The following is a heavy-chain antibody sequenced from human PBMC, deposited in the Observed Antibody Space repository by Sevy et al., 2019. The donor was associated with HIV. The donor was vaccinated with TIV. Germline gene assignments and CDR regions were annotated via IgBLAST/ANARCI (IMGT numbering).Heavy chain of an antibody. J-gene: IGHJ3*01. CDR2: IKTDGSNR. V-gene: IGHV3-74*01. D-gene: IGHD2-2*01. Sequence: GGSLRLSCAASGFTFSNYWMHWVRQAPGKGLVWVSRIKTDGSNRDSADSVKGRFFFSRDNAKNLLYLQMNRLRAEDTAVYYCAREGDTVLVPTAVDAFDFWGQGTMVTVSS. CDR3: AREGDTVLVPTAVDAFDF. CDR1: GFTFSNYW.